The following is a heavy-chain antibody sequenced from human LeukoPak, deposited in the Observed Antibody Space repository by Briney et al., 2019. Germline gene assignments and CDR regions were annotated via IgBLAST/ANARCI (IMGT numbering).Heavy chain of an antibody. V-gene: IGHV1-2*02. D-gene: IGHD3-22*01. J-gene: IGHJ4*02. CDR2: INPNRSGT. Sequence: ASVKVSCKASGYTFTDYYMHWVRQAPGQGLEWMGWINPNRSGTNYAQKFQGRVTMTRDTSITTAYMELSRLRSDDTAVYYCARWYYDSSGYYRLDYWGQGTLVTVSS. CDR1: GYTFTDYY. CDR3: ARWYYDSSGYYRLDY.